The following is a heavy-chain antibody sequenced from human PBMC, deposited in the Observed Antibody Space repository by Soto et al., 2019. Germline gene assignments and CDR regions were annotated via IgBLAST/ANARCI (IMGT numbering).Heavy chain of an antibody. CDR2: IIPILGIA. J-gene: IGHJ6*03. Sequence: SVKVSCKASGGTFSSYTISWVRQAPGQGLEWMGRIIPILGIANYAQKFQGRVTITADKSTSTAYMELSSLRPEDTAVYYCARVPVGNYDILTGYPYYYYYMDVWGKGTTVT. V-gene: IGHV1-69*02. CDR1: GGTFSSYT. CDR3: ARVPVGNYDILTGYPYYYYYMDV. D-gene: IGHD3-9*01.